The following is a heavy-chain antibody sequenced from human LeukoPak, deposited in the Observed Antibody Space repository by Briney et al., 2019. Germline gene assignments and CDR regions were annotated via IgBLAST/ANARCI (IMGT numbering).Heavy chain of an antibody. CDR2: ISSSSSYI. CDR3: ARDMVRYGMDV. V-gene: IGHV3-21*01. CDR1: GFTFSSYS. D-gene: IGHD4/OR15-4a*01. J-gene: IGHJ6*02. Sequence: PGGSLRLSCVASGFTFSSYSMNWVRQASGKGLEWVSSISSSSSYIYYADSVKGRFTISRDNAKNSLYLQMNSLRAEDTAVYYCARDMVRYGMDVWGQGTTVTVSS.